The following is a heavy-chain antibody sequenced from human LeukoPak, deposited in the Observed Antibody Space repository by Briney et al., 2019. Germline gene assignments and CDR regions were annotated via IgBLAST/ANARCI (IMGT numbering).Heavy chain of an antibody. V-gene: IGHV3-23*01. CDR1: GFTFSSTA. CDR3: AKDRGSSCYSATDY. J-gene: IGHJ4*02. D-gene: IGHD2-15*01. Sequence: GRSLRLSCAASGFTFSSTAMSWFPNAPGKGLNWVSAISDSGGSTYFADSVKGRFTISGDNSKNKLYLQMNSLRAEDTAVYYCAKDRGSSCYSATDYWGQGTLVTVSS. CDR2: ISDSGGST.